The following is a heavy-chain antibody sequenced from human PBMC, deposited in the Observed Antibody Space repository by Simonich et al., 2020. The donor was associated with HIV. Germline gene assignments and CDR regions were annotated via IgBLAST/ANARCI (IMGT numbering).Heavy chain of an antibody. CDR1: GYSITSGYY. Sequence: QVQLQESGPGLVKPSETLSLTCAVSGYSITSGYYWGWIRQPPGKGLEWIGEIHHSGTTNYNPSLKSRVTISVDTSKNQFSLKLSSVTAADTAVYSCARGIPRNYYYFYYMDVWGKGTTVIVSS. D-gene: IGHD1-1*01. CDR3: ARGIPRNYYYFYYMDV. J-gene: IGHJ6*03. CDR2: IHHSGTT. V-gene: IGHV4-38-2*01.